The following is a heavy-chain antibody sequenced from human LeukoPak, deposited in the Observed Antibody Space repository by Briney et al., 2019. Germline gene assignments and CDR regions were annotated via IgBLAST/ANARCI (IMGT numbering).Heavy chain of an antibody. CDR1: ENTFTNYY. CDR2: INPNGGRT. Sequence: ASVKVSCKASENTFTNYYMHWVRQAPGQGLEWLGLINPNGGRTAYAQNFQGRVTMTRDTSTTTLYLELSSLRSDDTAVYYCAREVNAFDIWGQGTMVTVSS. V-gene: IGHV1-46*01. J-gene: IGHJ3*02. D-gene: IGHD3-22*01. CDR3: AREVNAFDI.